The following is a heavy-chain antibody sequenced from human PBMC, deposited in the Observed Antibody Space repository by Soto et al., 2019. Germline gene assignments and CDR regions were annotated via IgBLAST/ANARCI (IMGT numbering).Heavy chain of an antibody. Sequence: EVQLVESGGGLVRPGGSLSLSCAASGFGFSFSNYYMNWIRQAPGKGLEWVSSISSSGHLTFYAPSVNGRFTISRDNGRNSLYLQMYSRRSEETGVYFCAGTSGSDDSWGSGTLVTVSS. V-gene: IGHV3-21*01. D-gene: IGHD3-10*01. CDR3: AGTSGSDDS. J-gene: IGHJ5*01. CDR2: ISSSGHLT. CDR1: GFGFSFSNYY.